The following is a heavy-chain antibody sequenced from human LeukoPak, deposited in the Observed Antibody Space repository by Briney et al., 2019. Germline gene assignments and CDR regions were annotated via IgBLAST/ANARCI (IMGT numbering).Heavy chain of an antibody. V-gene: IGHV3-7*05. J-gene: IGHJ4*02. D-gene: IGHD2-15*01. CDR2: IKQDGSDK. CDR3: ARSLVYCSAGSCFPFDY. CDR1: GFTFSSYW. Sequence: GGSLRLSCAASGFTFSSYWMSWVRQAPGKGLEWVANIKQDGSDKYYVDSVKGRFTISRDNAKNSLYLQMNSLRAEDTAVYYCARSLVYCSAGSCFPFDYWGQGTLVTVSS.